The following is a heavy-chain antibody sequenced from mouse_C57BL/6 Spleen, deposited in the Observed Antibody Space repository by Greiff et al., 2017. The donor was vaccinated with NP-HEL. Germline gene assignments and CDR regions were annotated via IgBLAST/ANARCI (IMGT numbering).Heavy chain of an antibody. V-gene: IGHV1-47*01. CDR2: FHPYNDDT. Sequence: VHLVESGAELVKPGASVKMSCKASGYTFTTYPIEWMKQNHGKSLEWIGNFHPYNDDTKYNEKFKGKATLTVEKSSSTVYLELSRLTSDDSAVYYCARSYDYDGGGAMDYWGQGTSVTVSS. CDR1: GYTFTTYP. D-gene: IGHD2-4*01. J-gene: IGHJ4*01. CDR3: ARSYDYDGGGAMDY.